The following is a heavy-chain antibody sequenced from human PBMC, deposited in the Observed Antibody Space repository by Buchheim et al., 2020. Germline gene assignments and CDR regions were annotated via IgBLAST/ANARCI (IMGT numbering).Heavy chain of an antibody. D-gene: IGHD3-3*01. CDR2: IYYSGST. V-gene: IGHV4-59*01. Sequence: QVQLQESGPGLVKPSETLSLTCTVSGGSISSYYWSWIRQPPGKGLEWIGYIYYSGSTKYNPSLKSRVTISVDTSQNQFSLKLSSVTAADTAVYYCARVRSRDYDFWSGDFDYWGQGTL. CDR1: GGSISSYY. CDR3: ARVRSRDYDFWSGDFDY. J-gene: IGHJ4*02.